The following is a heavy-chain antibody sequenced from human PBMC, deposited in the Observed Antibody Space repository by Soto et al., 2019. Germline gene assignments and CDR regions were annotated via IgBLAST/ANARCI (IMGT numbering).Heavy chain of an antibody. CDR1: GLTVTGKKY. D-gene: IGHD4-17*01. V-gene: IGHV3-53*01. CDR2: VYDTDGI. CDR3: ATWRLREHAYDI. Sequence: DVQLVESGGGLIQPGGSLRLSCEASGLTVTGKKYVSWVRQAPGKWLEWVSGVYDTDGIYYADSVKGRFTSSRDNSKTIVYLEMNSLTPDDTAVYYCATWRLREHAYDIWGLGTTVTVSS. J-gene: IGHJ3*02.